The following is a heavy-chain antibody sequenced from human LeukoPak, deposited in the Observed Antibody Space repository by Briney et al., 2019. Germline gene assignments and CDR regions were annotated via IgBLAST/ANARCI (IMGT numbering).Heavy chain of an antibody. CDR1: GFTFSSYA. D-gene: IGHD2-2*01. V-gene: IGHV3-64*04. J-gene: IGHJ4*02. Sequence: PGGSLRLSCSASGFTFSSYAMHWVRQAPGKGLEYVSAISSNGGSTYYADSVKGRFTISRDNANDSLYLQMNSLRDEDTAVYYCARYLSTSALDYWGQGTLVTVSS. CDR3: ARYLSTSALDY. CDR2: ISSNGGST.